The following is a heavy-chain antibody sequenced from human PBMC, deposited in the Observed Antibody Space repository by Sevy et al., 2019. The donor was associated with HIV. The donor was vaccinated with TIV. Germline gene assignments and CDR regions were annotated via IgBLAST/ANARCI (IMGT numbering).Heavy chain of an antibody. Sequence: GGSLRLSCAASGFTFSDYYMSWIRQAPGKGLEWVAYISSSGSNIYYADSVKGRFTISRDNAKNSLYLQMNSLRAEDTAVYYCARGFQSSSLFIPPNNWGQGTLVTVSS. D-gene: IGHD2-21*01. CDR3: ARGFQSSSLFIPPNN. V-gene: IGHV3-11*01. CDR1: GFTFSDYY. CDR2: ISSSGSNI. J-gene: IGHJ4*02.